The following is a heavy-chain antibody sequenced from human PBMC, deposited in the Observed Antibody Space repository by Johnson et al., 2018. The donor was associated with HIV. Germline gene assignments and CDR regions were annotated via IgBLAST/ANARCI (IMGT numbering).Heavy chain of an antibody. J-gene: IGHJ3*02. CDR2: IDTAGDT. CDR1: GFTFSSYD. CDR3: AKGATRYKTMGSNSDGAFDI. Sequence: VQLVESGGGLVQPGGSLRLSCAASGFTFSSYDMHWVRQTTGKGLEWVSVIDTAGDTYYAGSVKGRFTISRENAKKSLYLQMNTLRAEDTALYYCAKGATRYKTMGSNSDGAFDIWGQGTVVTVSS. D-gene: IGHD4/OR15-4a*01. V-gene: IGHV3-13*01.